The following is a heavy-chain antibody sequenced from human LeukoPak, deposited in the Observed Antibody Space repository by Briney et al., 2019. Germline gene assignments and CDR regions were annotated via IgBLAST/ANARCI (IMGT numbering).Heavy chain of an antibody. Sequence: PSETLSLTCTVSGDSINSADYYWSWIRQPPGKGLEWIGYIYYSGSTYYNPSLKSRLTISVDTSKNHFSLKLSSVTAADTAVYYCARADAVGSSGYYDSYYFDYRGQGTLVTVSS. CDR3: ARADAVGSSGYYDSYYFDY. J-gene: IGHJ4*02. CDR1: GDSINSADYY. CDR2: IYYSGST. D-gene: IGHD3-22*01. V-gene: IGHV4-30-4*01.